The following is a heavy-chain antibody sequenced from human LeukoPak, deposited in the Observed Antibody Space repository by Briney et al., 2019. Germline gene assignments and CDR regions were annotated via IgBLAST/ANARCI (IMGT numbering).Heavy chain of an antibody. V-gene: IGHV3-21*01. CDR2: ISSSSSYI. D-gene: IGHD3-22*01. CDR1: GFTFSSYS. Sequence: PGGSLRLSCAASGFTFSSYSMNLVRQAPGRGLEWVSSISSSSSYIYYADSVKGRFTISRDNAKNSLYLQMNSLRAEDTAVYYCARDGLLLPPSYYWGQGTLVTVSS. CDR3: ARDGLLLPPSYY. J-gene: IGHJ4*02.